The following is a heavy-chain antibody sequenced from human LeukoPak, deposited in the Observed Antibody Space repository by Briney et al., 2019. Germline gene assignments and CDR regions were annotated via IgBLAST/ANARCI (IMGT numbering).Heavy chain of an antibody. CDR3: ARDSADDSSGYYYWIEGY. Sequence: PGGSLRLSCAASGFTFSSYSMNWVRQAPGKGLEWVSYISSSSSTIYYADSVKGRFAISRDNAKNSLYLQMNSLRAEDTAVYYCARDSADDSSGYYYWIEGYWGQGTLVTVSS. CDR1: GFTFSSYS. J-gene: IGHJ4*02. V-gene: IGHV3-48*04. CDR2: ISSSSSTI. D-gene: IGHD3-22*01.